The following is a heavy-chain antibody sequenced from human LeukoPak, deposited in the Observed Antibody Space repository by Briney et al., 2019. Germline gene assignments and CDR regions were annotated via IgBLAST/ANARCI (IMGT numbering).Heavy chain of an antibody. V-gene: IGHV4-59*01. D-gene: IGHD2-2*01. J-gene: IGHJ6*03. CDR2: IYYSGST. CDR1: GGSFSGYY. Sequence: SETLSLTCAVYGGSFSGYYWSWIRQPPGKGLEWIGYIYYSGSTNYNPSLKSRVTISVDTSKNQFSLKLSSVTAADTAVYYCARAIVVVPAATYYMDVWGKGTTVTVSS. CDR3: ARAIVVVPAATYYMDV.